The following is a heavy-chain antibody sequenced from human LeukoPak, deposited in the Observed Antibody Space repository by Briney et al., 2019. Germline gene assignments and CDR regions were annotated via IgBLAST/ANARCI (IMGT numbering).Heavy chain of an antibody. CDR2: ISSSANYI. V-gene: IGHV3-21*01. J-gene: IGHJ4*02. Sequence: PGGSLRLSCAASGFNMNWIRQAPGKGLEWVSSISSSANYIYYADSLRGRFTISRDNAKNSLYLQINSLRVEDTALYFCARVGAGSSTSFFAIDDWGQGTLVTVSS. CDR3: ARVGAGSSTSFFAIDD. CDR1: GFN. D-gene: IGHD2-2*01.